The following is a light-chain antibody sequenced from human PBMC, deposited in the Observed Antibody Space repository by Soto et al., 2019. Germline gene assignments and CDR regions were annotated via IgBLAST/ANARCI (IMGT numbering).Light chain of an antibody. CDR3: QQYGSSPLT. V-gene: IGKV3-20*01. J-gene: IGKJ4*01. CDR1: QSVSSNY. Sequence: EIVLTQSPGTLSLSPGEGATLSCRASQSVSSNYLAWYHHKPGQAPRLLIYGASSRATGVPDRFSGSGSGTAFTLTISRLEPEDFAVYYCQQYGSSPLTFGGGTKVEIK. CDR2: GAS.